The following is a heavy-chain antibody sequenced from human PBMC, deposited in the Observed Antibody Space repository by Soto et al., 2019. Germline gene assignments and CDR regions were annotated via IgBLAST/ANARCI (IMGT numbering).Heavy chain of an antibody. V-gene: IGHV2-5*01. D-gene: IGHD1-26*01. Sequence: SGPTLVNPTQTLTLTCAFSGFSLSTSEVGVGWIRQPPGQALEWLALIYWNDAKWYSPSLKSRLTITKDTSKNQVVLTMTNMDPMDTATYYCAHRPYRMFEATPFDYWGLGTLVTVS. J-gene: IGHJ4*02. CDR3: AHRPYRMFEATPFDY. CDR2: IYWNDAK. CDR1: GFSLSTSEVG.